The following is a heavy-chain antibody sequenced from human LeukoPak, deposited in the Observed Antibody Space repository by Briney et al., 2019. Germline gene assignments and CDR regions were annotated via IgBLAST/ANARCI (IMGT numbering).Heavy chain of an antibody. Sequence: SETLSLTCTVSGGSISSSSYYWGWIRHPPGKGLEWIGSIYYSGSTYYNPSLKSRVTISVDTSKNQFSLKLSSVTAADTAVYYCARELKYYDFWSGYSNLGYMDVWGKGTTVTVSS. J-gene: IGHJ6*03. CDR3: ARELKYYDFWSGYSNLGYMDV. V-gene: IGHV4-39*07. D-gene: IGHD3-3*01. CDR2: IYYSGST. CDR1: GGSISSSSYY.